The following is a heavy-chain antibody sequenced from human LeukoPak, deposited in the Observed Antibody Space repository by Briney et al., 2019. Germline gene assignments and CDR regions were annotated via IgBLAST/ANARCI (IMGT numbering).Heavy chain of an antibody. CDR1: GGSISSGDYY. D-gene: IGHD6-13*01. Sequence: SETPSLTCTVSGGSISSGDYYWSWIRQPPGKGLEWIGYIYYSGSTYYNPSLKSRVTISVDTSKNQFSLKLSSVTAADTAVYYCASGILGDSSSWYTSLDYWGQGTLVTVSS. CDR3: ASGILGDSSSWYTSLDY. J-gene: IGHJ4*02. V-gene: IGHV4-30-4*02. CDR2: IYYSGST.